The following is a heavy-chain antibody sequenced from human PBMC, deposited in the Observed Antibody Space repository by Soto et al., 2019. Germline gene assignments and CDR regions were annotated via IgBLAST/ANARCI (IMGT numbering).Heavy chain of an antibody. CDR1: GGTFSSYA. V-gene: IGHV1-69*06. D-gene: IGHD1-26*01. CDR2: IIPIFGAT. J-gene: IGHJ5*01. Sequence: QVQLVQSGAEVKKPGSSVKASCKASGGTFSSYAITWVRQAPGQGLDWMGEIIPIFGATNFAQKFQGRVTITADKSTTTAYMELSSLTSEDTAVYYCARMGGSFLDSWGQGTLVTVSS. CDR3: ARMGGSFLDS.